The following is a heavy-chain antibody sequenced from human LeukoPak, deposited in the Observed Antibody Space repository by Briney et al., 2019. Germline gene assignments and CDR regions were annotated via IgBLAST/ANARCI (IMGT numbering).Heavy chain of an antibody. CDR1: GGSISSGDYY. CDR3: ASLSGSFLFDY. Sequence: PSETLSLTCTVSGGSISSGDYYWSWIRQPPGKGLEWIGYIYYSGSTYYNPSLKSRVTISVDTSKNQFSLKLSSVTAADTAVYYCASLSGSFLFDYWGQGTPVTVSS. D-gene: IGHD1-26*01. V-gene: IGHV4-30-4*01. CDR2: IYYSGST. J-gene: IGHJ4*02.